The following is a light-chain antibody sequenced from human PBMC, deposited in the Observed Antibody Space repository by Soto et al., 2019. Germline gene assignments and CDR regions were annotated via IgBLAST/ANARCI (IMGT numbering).Light chain of an antibody. Sequence: DIVVTQSPESLAVSLGERATINCRSSQSLLLSSSHENCLAWYQQKPGQPPRLLIYWASTRESGVTDRFSGSGSETDFNLTISSLHAEDVELYYCQPYYSPPWTFGQGTKVEIK. CDR1: QSLLLSSSHENC. J-gene: IGKJ1*01. V-gene: IGKV4-1*01. CDR3: QPYYSPPWT. CDR2: WAS.